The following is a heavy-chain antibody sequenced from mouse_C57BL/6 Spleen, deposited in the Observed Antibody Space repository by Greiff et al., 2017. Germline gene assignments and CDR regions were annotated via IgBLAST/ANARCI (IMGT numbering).Heavy chain of an antibody. CDR2: IDPSDSYT. CDR3: ANGGTGSSRFGY. V-gene: IGHV1-50*01. D-gene: IGHD1-1*01. J-gene: IGHJ4*01. CDR1: GYTFTSYW. Sequence: QVQLQQPGAELVKPGASVKLSCKASGYTFTSYWMQWVKQRPGQGLEWIGEIDPSDSYTNYNQKFKGKATLTVDTSSSTAYMQLSSLTSEYSAVYYGANGGTGSSRFGYWGQGTSVTVSS.